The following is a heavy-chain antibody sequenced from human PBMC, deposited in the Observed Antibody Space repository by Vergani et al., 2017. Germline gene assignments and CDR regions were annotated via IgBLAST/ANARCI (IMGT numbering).Heavy chain of an antibody. D-gene: IGHD3-9*01. V-gene: IGHV4-59*13. CDR3: ARVMYRDEASTGYRLEGMDI. CDR1: GGSFNTYY. CDR2: IYSTGST. Sequence: QVQLEESGPGLVKPSETLSLTCTVSGGSFNTYYWSWIRQSPGKGLEWIGYIYSTGSTNYNPSLNSRVTMSVDTSKNQFSLKLRSVTAADKAVYFCARVMYRDEASTGYRLEGMDIWGQGTTVT. J-gene: IGHJ6*02.